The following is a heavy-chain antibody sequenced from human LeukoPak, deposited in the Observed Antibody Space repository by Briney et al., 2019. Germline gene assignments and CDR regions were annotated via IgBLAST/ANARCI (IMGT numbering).Heavy chain of an antibody. V-gene: IGHV3-30*18. CDR1: GFTFSSYG. Sequence: PGGSLRLSCAASGFTFSSYGMHWVRQAPGKGLEWVAVISYDGSNKYYADSVKGRFTISRDNAKNSLYLQMNSLRAEDTALYYCAKDKIRYSSSWYYFDYWGQGTLVTVSS. CDR2: ISYDGSNK. CDR3: AKDKIRYSSSWYYFDY. J-gene: IGHJ4*02. D-gene: IGHD6-13*01.